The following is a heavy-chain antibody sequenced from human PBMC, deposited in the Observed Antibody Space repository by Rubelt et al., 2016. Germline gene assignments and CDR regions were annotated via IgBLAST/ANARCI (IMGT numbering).Heavy chain of an antibody. Sequence: GYEGIGEINHSGSTNYNPSLKSRVTISVDTSKNQFSLKLSSVTAADTAVYYCARDYYYGSGSYYLYWGQGTLVTVSS. CDR3: ARDYYYGSGSYYLY. D-gene: IGHD3-10*01. V-gene: IGHV4-34*01. CDR2: INHSGST. J-gene: IGHJ4*02.